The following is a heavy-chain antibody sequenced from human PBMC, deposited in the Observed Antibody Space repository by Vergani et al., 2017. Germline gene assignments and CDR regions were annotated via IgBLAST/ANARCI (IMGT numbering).Heavy chain of an antibody. CDR3: ARDRGTRTYGLDV. D-gene: IGHD3-16*01. J-gene: IGHJ6*02. Sequence: QVQLVLSGAEVKKPGSSVKVSCKASGGTFSSYTVTWVRQAPGQGLEWMGRIIPILGIPNYAQKLQGRVTITADKSTNTAYMELSSLRSEDTAVYYCARDRGTRTYGLDVWGQGTTVTVSS. CDR2: IIPILGIP. CDR1: GGTFSSYT. V-gene: IGHV1-69*08.